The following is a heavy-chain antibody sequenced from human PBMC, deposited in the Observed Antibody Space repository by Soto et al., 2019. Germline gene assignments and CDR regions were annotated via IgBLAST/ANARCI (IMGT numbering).Heavy chain of an antibody. Sequence: SETLSLTCTVSGGSISSGGYYWSWIRQHPGKGLEWIGYIYYSGSTYYNPSLKSRVTISVDTSKNQFSLKLSSVTAADTAVYYCATLSGYDYVFDYWGQGTLVTVSS. CDR1: GGSISSGGYY. V-gene: IGHV4-31*03. D-gene: IGHD5-12*01. J-gene: IGHJ4*02. CDR2: IYYSGST. CDR3: ATLSGYDYVFDY.